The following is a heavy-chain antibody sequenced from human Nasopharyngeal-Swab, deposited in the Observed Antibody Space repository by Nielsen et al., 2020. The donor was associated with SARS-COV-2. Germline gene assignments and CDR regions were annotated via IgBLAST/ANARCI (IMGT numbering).Heavy chain of an antibody. CDR1: GFTFSSYW. V-gene: IGHV3-7*01. D-gene: IGHD3-3*01. CDR3: AKEGISRYYDFWSGGIDY. J-gene: IGHJ4*02. Sequence: GESLKISCAASGFTFSSYWMSWVRQAPGKGLEWVANIKQDGSEKYYVDSVKGRFTISRDNAKNSLYLQMNSLRAEDTAVYYCAKEGISRYYDFWSGGIDYWGQGTLVTASS. CDR2: IKQDGSEK.